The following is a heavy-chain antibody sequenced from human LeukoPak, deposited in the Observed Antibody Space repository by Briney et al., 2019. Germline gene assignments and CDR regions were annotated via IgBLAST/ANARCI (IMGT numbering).Heavy chain of an antibody. CDR3: ARVGGRGSIGGDC. D-gene: IGHD3-10*01. J-gene: IGHJ4*02. CDR2: INSDGRST. V-gene: IGHV3-74*01. CDR1: GXTFSSNL. Sequence: GGSLRLSCAASGXTFSSNLMHWVRQGPGKGLVWVSHINSDGRSTRYADFVKGRFAVSRDNAKNTLYLQMSSLRAEDTAMYFCARVGGRGSIGGDCWGQGTLVTVSS.